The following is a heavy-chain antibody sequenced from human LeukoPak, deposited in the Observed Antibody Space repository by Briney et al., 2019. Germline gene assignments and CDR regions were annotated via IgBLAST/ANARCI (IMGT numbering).Heavy chain of an antibody. V-gene: IGHV3-23*01. CDR1: GFTFSSYA. CDR3: AKDPYCSSTSCYLPFS. J-gene: IGHJ5*02. Sequence: GGSLRLSCAASGFTFSSYAMSWVRQAPGKGLEWVSAISGSGGSTYYADSVKGRFTISRDNSKNTLYLQMNSLRAEDTAVYYCAKDPYCSSTSCYLPFSWGQGTLVTVSS. D-gene: IGHD2-2*01. CDR2: ISGSGGST.